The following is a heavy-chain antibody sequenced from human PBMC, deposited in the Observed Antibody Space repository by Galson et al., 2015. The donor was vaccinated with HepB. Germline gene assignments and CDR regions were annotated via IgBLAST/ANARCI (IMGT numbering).Heavy chain of an antibody. CDR3: AKDLRLFEVVSPGFDY. J-gene: IGHJ4*02. Sequence: SLRLSCATSGFTFDDYAIHWVRQAPGKGLEWVSGISWNGNSIGYADSVKGRFTISRDNAKSSLYLHMNSLRPEDSALYYCAKDLRLFEVVSPGFDYWGQGTLVTVSS. CDR2: ISWNGNSI. V-gene: IGHV3-9*01. CDR1: GFTFDDYA. D-gene: IGHD2-2*01.